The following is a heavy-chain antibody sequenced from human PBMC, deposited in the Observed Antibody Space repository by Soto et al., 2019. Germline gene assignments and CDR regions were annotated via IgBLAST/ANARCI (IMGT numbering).Heavy chain of an antibody. Sequence: PSETLSLNYNVFGGSIRSYYRSWIRHPPGKGLEWIGYIYYSGSTNYNPSLKSRVTISVDTSKNQFSLKLSSVTAADTAVYYCARPHGGSSGWDNWFDPWGQGTLVTVS. J-gene: IGHJ5*02. D-gene: IGHD6-25*01. CDR2: IYYSGST. CDR3: ARPHGGSSGWDNWFDP. CDR1: GGSIRSYY. V-gene: IGHV4-59*01.